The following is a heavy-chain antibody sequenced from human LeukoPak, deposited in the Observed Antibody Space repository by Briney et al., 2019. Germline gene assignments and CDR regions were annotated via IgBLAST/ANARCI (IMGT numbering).Heavy chain of an antibody. CDR2: IRSKANSYAT. D-gene: IGHD2-2*01. Sequence: GGSLRLSCAASGFTFSGSAMHWVRQASGKGLEWVGRIRSKANSYATAYAASVKGRFTISRDDPKNTAYLQMNSLKTEDTAVYYCTRLNCSSTSCYYDYWGQGTLVTVSS. CDR3: TRLNCSSTSCYYDY. J-gene: IGHJ4*02. V-gene: IGHV3-73*01. CDR1: GFTFSGSA.